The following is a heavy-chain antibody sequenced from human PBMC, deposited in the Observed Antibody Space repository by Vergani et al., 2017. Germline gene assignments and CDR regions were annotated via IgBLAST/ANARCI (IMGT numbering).Heavy chain of an antibody. Sequence: QVHLQESGPRLLRPSETLSLTCTVSGVSVSSNNYYWVWIRQAPGKGLEWIGSVHYNGNRFYTPSLKSRVGLFVDTSKNQFSLRLNFVTAADTAVYYCARDSGGYVWGSYEAWFDPWGQGTLVTVSS. J-gene: IGHJ5*02. D-gene: IGHD3-16*01. CDR3: ARDSGGYVWGSYEAWFDP. V-gene: IGHV4-39*02. CDR1: GVSVSSNNYY. CDR2: VHYNGNR.